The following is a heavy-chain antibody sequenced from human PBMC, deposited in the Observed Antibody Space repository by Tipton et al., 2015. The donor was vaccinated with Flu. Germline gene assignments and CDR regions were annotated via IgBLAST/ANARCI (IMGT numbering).Heavy chain of an antibody. CDR3: ARGRDLPYGGGSYSGYFDH. CDR1: GVTFSNYG. V-gene: IGHV3-33*01. J-gene: IGHJ4*02. CDR2: LWSDDRNR. D-gene: IGHD2-21*02. Sequence: SGVTFSNYGMHWVRQAPGKGLEWVAILWSDDRNRFYVDSVKGRFTISGDNSKNTVYLQMNSLRVEDTAVYYCARGRDLPYGGGSYSGYFDHWGQGTPVAVSS.